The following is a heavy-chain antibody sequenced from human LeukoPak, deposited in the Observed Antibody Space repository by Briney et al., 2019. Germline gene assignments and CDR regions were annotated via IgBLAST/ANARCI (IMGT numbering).Heavy chain of an antibody. J-gene: IGHJ4*02. Sequence: PSETLSLTCTVSGGSISSSSYYWGWIRQPPGKGLEWSGSIYYSGSTYYNPSLKSRVTISVDTSKNQFSLKLSSVTAADTAVYYCARENYGDSYDYWGQGTLVTVSS. CDR3: ARENYGDSYDY. CDR2: IYYSGST. V-gene: IGHV4-39*07. CDR1: GGSISSSSYY. D-gene: IGHD4-17*01.